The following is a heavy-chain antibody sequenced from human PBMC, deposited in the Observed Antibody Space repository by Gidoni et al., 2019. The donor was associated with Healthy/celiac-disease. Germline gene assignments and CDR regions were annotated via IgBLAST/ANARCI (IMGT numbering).Heavy chain of an antibody. CDR2: ISGSGGST. Sequence: EVQLLESGGGLVQPGGSLRLSCAASGFTFSSYAMSWIGQAPGKGLEWVSAISGSGGSTYYADSVKGPFTISRDNSKNTLYLQMNSLRAEDTAVYYCAKEYSSSSSWTEENWFDPWGQGTLVTVSS. CDR3: AKEYSSSSSWTEENWFDP. V-gene: IGHV3-23*01. J-gene: IGHJ5*02. CDR1: GFTFSSYA. D-gene: IGHD6-6*01.